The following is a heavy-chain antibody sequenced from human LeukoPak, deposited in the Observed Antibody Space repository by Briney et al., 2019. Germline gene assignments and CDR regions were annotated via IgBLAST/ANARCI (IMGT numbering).Heavy chain of an antibody. CDR3: AKDPPGLPHYFDY. CDR1: GFTFSSYG. Sequence: PGGSLRLSCAASGFTFSSYGMHWVRQAPGKGLEWVAFIRYDGSNKYYADSVKGRFTISRDNSKNTLYLQMNSLRAEDTAVYYCAKDPPGLPHYFDYWGQGTLVTVSS. CDR2: IRYDGSNK. J-gene: IGHJ4*02. D-gene: IGHD2-15*01. V-gene: IGHV3-30*02.